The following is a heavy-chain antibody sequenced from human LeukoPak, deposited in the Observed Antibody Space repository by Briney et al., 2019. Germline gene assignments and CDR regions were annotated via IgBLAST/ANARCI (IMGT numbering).Heavy chain of an antibody. Sequence: GGSLRLSCAASGFTFSSYGMHWVRQAPGKGLEWVAFIRYDGSNKYYADSVKGRFTISRDNSKNTLYLQMNSLRAEDTAVYHCARDWDCSGGSCYLMVFGRAGDYYYYMDVWGKGTTVTVSS. CDR3: ARDWDCSGGSCYLMVFGRAGDYYYYMDV. CDR2: IRYDGSNK. CDR1: GFTFSSYG. J-gene: IGHJ6*03. D-gene: IGHD2-15*01. V-gene: IGHV3-30*02.